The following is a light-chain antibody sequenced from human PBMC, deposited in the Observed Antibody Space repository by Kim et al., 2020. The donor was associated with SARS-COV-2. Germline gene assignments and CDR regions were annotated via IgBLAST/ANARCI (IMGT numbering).Light chain of an antibody. V-gene: IGKV3-20*01. CDR2: SAS. CDR1: QTITKRC. CDR3: QQYDISPET. Sequence: SPGERATLSCRASQTITKRCLAWYQQKPGQAPRLVISSASNRATGIPDRFSGSGSGTDFTLTINRLEPEDFAVYYCQQYDISPETFGQGTKVDIK. J-gene: IGKJ1*01.